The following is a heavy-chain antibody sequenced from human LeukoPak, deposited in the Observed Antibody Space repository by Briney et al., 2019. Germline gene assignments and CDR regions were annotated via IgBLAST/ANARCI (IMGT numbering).Heavy chain of an antibody. CDR2: ISHTGATT. V-gene: IGHV4-59*01. Sequence: PAETLSLTCTVSGFSISPYYWSWIRQPPGKGLEWIGYISHTGATTNYNPSVKSRFTISVDRSKNQFSLKLRSVTAADTAVYYCARVGDYNDLVYWGQGTLVTVSS. D-gene: IGHD4-11*01. J-gene: IGHJ4*02. CDR1: GFSISPYY. CDR3: ARVGDYNDLVY.